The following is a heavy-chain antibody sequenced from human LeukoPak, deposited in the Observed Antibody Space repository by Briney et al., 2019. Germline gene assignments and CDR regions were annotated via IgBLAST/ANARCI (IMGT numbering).Heavy chain of an antibody. CDR1: GGSISSYY. J-gene: IGHJ4*02. D-gene: IGHD2-2*01. V-gene: IGHV4-4*09. Sequence: SETLSLTCTVSGGSISSYYWSWIRQPPGKGLEWIGYIYTSGSTNYNPSLKSRVTISVDTSKNQFSLKLSSVTAADTAVYYCARRGKAIFDYWGQGTLVTVSS. CDR3: ARRGKAIFDY. CDR2: IYTSGST.